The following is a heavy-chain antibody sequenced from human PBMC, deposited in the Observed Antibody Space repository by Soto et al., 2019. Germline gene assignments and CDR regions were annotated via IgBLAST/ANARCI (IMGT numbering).Heavy chain of an antibody. D-gene: IGHD3-10*01. CDR3: AKGSCVHHGSEGGNWLDP. J-gene: IGHJ5*02. CDR2: ISHSGTST. V-gene: IGHV3-23*01. Sequence: EVQLLESGGGLVQPGGSLRLSCAVSGVTFSNFAMNWVRQAPGKGLEWVSGISHSGTSTYYADSVKGRFTISRDNSKNTLYLQMNSLRAEDTAVYYCAKGSCVHHGSEGGNWLDPWGQGTLVTVSS. CDR1: GVTFSNFA.